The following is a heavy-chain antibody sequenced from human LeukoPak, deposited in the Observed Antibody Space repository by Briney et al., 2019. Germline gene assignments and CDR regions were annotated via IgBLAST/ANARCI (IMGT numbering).Heavy chain of an antibody. CDR1: GFTVSSSY. Sequence: GGSLRLSCAASGFTVSSSYMSWVRQAPGKGPEWVSVLYSGGTTYYADSVTGRFTISRDNSKNTLYLQMNSLRAEDTAVYYCARDTNRFGVDVWGQGTTVTVSS. J-gene: IGHJ6*02. V-gene: IGHV3-53*01. CDR2: LYSGGTT. CDR3: ARDTNRFGVDV. D-gene: IGHD1-1*01.